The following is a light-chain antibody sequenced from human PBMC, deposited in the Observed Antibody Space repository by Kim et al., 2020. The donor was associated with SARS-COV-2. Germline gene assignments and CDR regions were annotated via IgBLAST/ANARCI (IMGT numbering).Light chain of an antibody. CDR1: ENIDTW. V-gene: IGKV1-5*03. J-gene: IGKJ2*01. CDR3: QQYSSYPYT. Sequence: DMQMKQSPSLVSSSVGDRVTIACRASENIDTWLAWYQQKTGKAPKVLIYRASRLENGVPSRVSGSGSGTEFTLTISTLQPEDLATDYCQQYSSYPYTFGRGTKLEI. CDR2: RAS.